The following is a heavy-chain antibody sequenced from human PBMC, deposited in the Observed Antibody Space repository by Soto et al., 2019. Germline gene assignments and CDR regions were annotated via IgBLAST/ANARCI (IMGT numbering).Heavy chain of an antibody. Sequence: QVQLQESGPGLVKPSGTLSLTCAVSGGSISSSNWWSWVRQPPGKGLEWIGEIYHSGSTNYNPSRKSRVTISVDKSKNQFSLKLSSVTAADTAVYYCASPGGSYHSAGSFDYWGQGTLVTVSS. CDR3: ASPGGSYHSAGSFDY. J-gene: IGHJ4*02. CDR2: IYHSGST. CDR1: GGSISSSNW. V-gene: IGHV4-4*02. D-gene: IGHD1-26*01.